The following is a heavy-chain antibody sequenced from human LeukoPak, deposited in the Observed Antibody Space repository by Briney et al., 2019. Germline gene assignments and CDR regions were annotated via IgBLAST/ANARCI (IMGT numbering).Heavy chain of an antibody. J-gene: IGHJ3*02. CDR1: GGSISSGGYY. CDR3: AADLQAFAFDI. V-gene: IGHV4-31*03. Sequence: SETLSLTCTVSGGSISSGGYYWSWIRQHPGMGLEWIGYIYYSGSTFHNPSLKSRVTISVDTSKNQFSLKLNSVTAADTAVYYCAADLQAFAFDIWGQGTMVTVSS. D-gene: IGHD3-3*02. CDR2: IYYSGST.